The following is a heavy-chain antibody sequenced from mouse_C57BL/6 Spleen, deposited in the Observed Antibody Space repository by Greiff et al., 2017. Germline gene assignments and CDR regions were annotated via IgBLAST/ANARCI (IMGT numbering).Heavy chain of an antibody. CDR2: ISSGSSTI. D-gene: IGHD2-1*01. V-gene: IGHV5-17*01. CDR3: ASYGNLYYAMDY. Sequence: EVKLVESGGGLVKPGGSLKLSCAASGFTFSDYGMHWVRQAPEKGLEWVAYISSGSSTIYYADTVKGRFTISRDNARNTLFLQMTSLTSEDTAMYCCASYGNLYYAMDYWGKGASVTVS. CDR1: GFTFSDYG. J-gene: IGHJ4*01.